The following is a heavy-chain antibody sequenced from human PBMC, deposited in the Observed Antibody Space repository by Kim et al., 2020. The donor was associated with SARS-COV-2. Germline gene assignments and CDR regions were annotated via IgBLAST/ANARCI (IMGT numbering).Heavy chain of an antibody. J-gene: IGHJ6*02. CDR1: GFTFSSYA. V-gene: IGHV3-23*01. Sequence: GGSLRLSCAASGFTFSSYAMSWVRQAPGKGLEWVSAISGSGGSTYYADSVKGRFTISRDNSKNTLYLQMNSLRAEDTAVYYCAKDAALSYSSSWYPYYYYGMDVWGQGTTVTVSS. D-gene: IGHD6-13*01. CDR3: AKDAALSYSSSWYPYYYYGMDV. CDR2: ISGSGGST.